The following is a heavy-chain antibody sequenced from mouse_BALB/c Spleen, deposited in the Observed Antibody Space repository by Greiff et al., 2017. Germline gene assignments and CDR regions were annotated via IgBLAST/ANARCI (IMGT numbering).Heavy chain of an antibody. Sequence: EVKLVESGGGLVQPGGSMKLSCIASGFTFSNYWMNWVRQSPEKGLEWVAEIRLKSNNYATHYAESVKGRFTISRDDSKSSVYLQMNNLRAEDTGIYYCTRPTYYDYDGFAYWGQGTLVTVSA. CDR1: GFTFSNYW. V-gene: IGHV6-6*02. CDR3: TRPTYYDYDGFAY. CDR2: IRLKSNNYAT. J-gene: IGHJ3*01. D-gene: IGHD2-4*01.